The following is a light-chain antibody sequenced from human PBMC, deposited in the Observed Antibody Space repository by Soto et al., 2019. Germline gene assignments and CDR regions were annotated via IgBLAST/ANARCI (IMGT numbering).Light chain of an antibody. CDR2: AAS. J-gene: IGKJ3*01. CDR3: QQSYSTPQFT. Sequence: DILMTQSPSSLSASVGDRVTITCRASQSISSYLNWYQQKPGKAPKLLIYAASSLQSGVPSRFSGSGSGTDLTLTISSLQPEDFATYYCQQSYSTPQFTFGPGTKVDIK. CDR1: QSISSY. V-gene: IGKV1-39*01.